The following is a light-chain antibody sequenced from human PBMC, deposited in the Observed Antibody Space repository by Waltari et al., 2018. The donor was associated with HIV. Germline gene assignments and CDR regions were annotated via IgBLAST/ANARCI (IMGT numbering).Light chain of an antibody. CDR1: NIGRKS. CDR3: QVWDSSSGVV. Sequence: SYVLPQSPSVPGAPGKTATITCGGNNIGRKSAHWYQQTPGQAPVLVIYYDSDRPSGIPERFSGSNSGNTATLTISRVEAGDEADYYCQVWDSSSGVVFGGGTRLTVL. V-gene: IGLV3-21*04. J-gene: IGLJ2*01. CDR2: YDS.